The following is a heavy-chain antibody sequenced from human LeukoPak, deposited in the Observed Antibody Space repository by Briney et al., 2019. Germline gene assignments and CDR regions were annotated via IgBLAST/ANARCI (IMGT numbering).Heavy chain of an antibody. Sequence: GGSLRLSCAASGFTFSNAWMSRVRQAPGKGLEWVGRIKSKTDGGTTDYAAPVKGRFTISRDDSKNTLYLQMNSLKTEDTAVYYCTTYSIIVVPYFYYYMDVWGKGTTVTVSS. J-gene: IGHJ6*03. D-gene: IGHD2-2*01. CDR2: IKSKTDGGTT. V-gene: IGHV3-15*01. CDR1: GFTFSNAW. CDR3: TTYSIIVVPYFYYYMDV.